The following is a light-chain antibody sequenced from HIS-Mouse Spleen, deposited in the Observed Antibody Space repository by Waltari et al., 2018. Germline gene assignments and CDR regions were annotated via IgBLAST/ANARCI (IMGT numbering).Light chain of an antibody. Sequence: QSALTQPASVSGSPGQSITISCTGTSSDVGSDNLGSWYQQHPGQAPKLMIYEGSKRPSGVSNRFSGSKSGNTASLTISGLQAEDEADYYCCSYAGSSTVVFGGGTKLTVL. CDR1: SSDVGSDNL. V-gene: IGLV2-23*01. CDR3: CSYAGSSTVV. J-gene: IGLJ2*01. CDR2: EGS.